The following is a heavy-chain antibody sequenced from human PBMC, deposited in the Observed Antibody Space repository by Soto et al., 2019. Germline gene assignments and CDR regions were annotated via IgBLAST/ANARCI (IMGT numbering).Heavy chain of an antibody. D-gene: IGHD3-10*01. Sequence: SETLSLTCAVYGGSFSGYYWSWIRQPPGKGLEWIGEINHSGSTNYNPSLKSRVTISVDTSKNQFSLKLSSVTAADTAVYYCAREKRGSSGSYYFTVADWFDPWGQGTLVTVSS. CDR3: AREKRGSSGSYYFTVADWFDP. V-gene: IGHV4-34*01. J-gene: IGHJ5*02. CDR2: INHSGST. CDR1: GGSFSGYY.